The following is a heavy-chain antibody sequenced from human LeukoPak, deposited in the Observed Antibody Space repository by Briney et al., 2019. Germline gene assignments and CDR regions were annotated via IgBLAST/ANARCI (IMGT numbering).Heavy chain of an antibody. CDR2: INPSDGST. J-gene: IGHJ6*03. D-gene: IGHD4-23*01. CDR1: GYTFTSYY. V-gene: IGHV1-46*01. CDR3: ARDEVGGNSGLYYYYYMDV. Sequence: ASVKVSCKASGYTFTSYYIHWVRQAPGQGLKWMGIINPSDGSTTNAQKFQGRVTMTRDMSTSTVYMELNSLISEDTAVYYCARDEVGGNSGLYYYYYMDVWGKGTTVTVSS.